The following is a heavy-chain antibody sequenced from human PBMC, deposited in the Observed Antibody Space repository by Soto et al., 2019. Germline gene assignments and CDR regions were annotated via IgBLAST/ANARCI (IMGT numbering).Heavy chain of an antibody. CDR3: ARVVREQWLRIYGMDV. D-gene: IGHD6-19*01. CDR1: GFTFSSYW. V-gene: IGHV3-74*01. CDR2: INSDGSST. Sequence: AGGSLRLSCAASGFTFSSYWMHWVRQAPGKGLVWVSRINSDGSSTSYADSVKGRFTISRDNAKNTLYLQMNSLRAEDTAVYYCARVVREQWLRIYGMDVWGQGTTVTVSS. J-gene: IGHJ6*02.